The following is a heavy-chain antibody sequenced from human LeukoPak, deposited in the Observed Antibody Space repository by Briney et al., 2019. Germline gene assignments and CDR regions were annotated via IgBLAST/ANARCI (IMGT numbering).Heavy chain of an antibody. CDR1: GGSISSNSYY. J-gene: IGHJ5*02. V-gene: IGHV4-39*07. D-gene: IGHD3-9*01. CDR2: IYYSGST. Sequence: SETLSLTCAVSGGSISSNSYYWGWIRQPPGKGLEWIGSIYYSGSTYYNPSLKSRVTISVDTSKNQFSLKLSSVTAADTAVYYCARGSVLRYFDWPRAPYNWFDPWGQGTLVTVSS. CDR3: ARGSVLRYFDWPRAPYNWFDP.